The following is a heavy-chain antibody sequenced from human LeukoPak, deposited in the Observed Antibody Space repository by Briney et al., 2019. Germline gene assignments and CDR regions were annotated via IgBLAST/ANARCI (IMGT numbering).Heavy chain of an antibody. D-gene: IGHD3-22*01. J-gene: IGHJ4*02. Sequence: GRSLRLSCAASGFTFSSYGMHWVRQAPGKGLEWMAVIWYDGSSKYYADSVKGRFTISRDNSKNTLYLQMNSLRAEDTAVYYCAKGALPMIAIDYYFDYWGQGTLVTVSS. CDR2: IWYDGSSK. CDR1: GFTFSSYG. CDR3: AKGALPMIAIDYYFDY. V-gene: IGHV3-33*06.